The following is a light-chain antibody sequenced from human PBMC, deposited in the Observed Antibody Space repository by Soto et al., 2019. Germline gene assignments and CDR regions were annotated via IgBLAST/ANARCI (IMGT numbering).Light chain of an antibody. CDR3: AAWDDSLNGREV. CDR1: SSNIGSNS. V-gene: IGLV1-44*01. CDR2: SNN. Sequence: QSALTQPPSASGTPGQRVTISCSGSSSNIGSNSVNWYQQLPGAAPKLLIYSNNQRPSGVPDRFSGSKSGTSASLAISGLQSEDEAEYYCAAWDDSLNGREVFGTGTKVTVL. J-gene: IGLJ1*01.